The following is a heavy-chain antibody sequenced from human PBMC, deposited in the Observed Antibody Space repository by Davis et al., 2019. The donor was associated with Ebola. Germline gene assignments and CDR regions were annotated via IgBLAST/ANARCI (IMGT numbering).Heavy chain of an antibody. CDR3: THSGVEY. CDR1: GFTFGDYG. V-gene: IGHV3-49*04. D-gene: IGHD3-10*01. CDR2: IRSKAYGGTT. J-gene: IGHJ4*02. Sequence: GESLKISCRASGFTFGDYGMSWVRQAPGKGLEWVGLIRSKAYGGTTLYAASVKGRFTISRDDSKGIAYLQMNSLKTDDTAVYYCTHSGVEYWGQGTLVTVSS.